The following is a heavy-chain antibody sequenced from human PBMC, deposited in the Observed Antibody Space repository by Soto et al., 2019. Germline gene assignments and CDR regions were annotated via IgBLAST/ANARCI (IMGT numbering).Heavy chain of an antibody. D-gene: IGHD3-3*01. CDR2: INPSGGST. J-gene: IGHJ6*02. Sequence: QVQLVQSGAEVKKPGASVKVSCKASGYTFTSYYMHWVRQAPGQGLEWMGIINPSGGSTSYAQKFQGRVTMTRGTSTSTVYMELSSLRSEDTAVYYCARDGDFWSGYSYGMDVWGQGTTVTVSS. CDR1: GYTFTSYY. CDR3: ARDGDFWSGYSYGMDV. V-gene: IGHV1-46*01.